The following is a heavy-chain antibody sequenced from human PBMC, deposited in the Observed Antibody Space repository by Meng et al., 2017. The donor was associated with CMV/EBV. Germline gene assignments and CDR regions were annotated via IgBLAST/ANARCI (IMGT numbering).Heavy chain of an antibody. V-gene: IGHV3-74*01. J-gene: IGHJ3*02. CDR1: GFTFSSYW. Sequence: GESLKISCAASGFTFSSYWIHWVRQAPGKGLVWVSRINSDGSSTSYADSVKGRFTISRDNAKNTLYLQMNSLRAEDTAVYYCARDKVGSGSYYFDAFDIWGQGTMVTVSS. CDR2: INSDGSST. CDR3: ARDKVGSGSYYFDAFDI. D-gene: IGHD3-10*01.